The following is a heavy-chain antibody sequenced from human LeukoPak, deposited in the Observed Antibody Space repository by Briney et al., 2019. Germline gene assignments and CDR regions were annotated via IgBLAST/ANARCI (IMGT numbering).Heavy chain of an antibody. CDR3: AKDRWLQLMGGNDY. J-gene: IGHJ4*02. CDR1: GGSVSSGTYY. CDR2: VYYSGST. D-gene: IGHD5-24*01. V-gene: IGHV4-61*01. Sequence: SETLSLTCTVSGGSVSSGTYYWSWIRQPPGKGLEWIGYVYYSGSTKYNPSLKSRVTISVDTSKNQFSLRLTSVTAADTAVYYCAKDRWLQLMGGNDYWGQGTLVTVSS.